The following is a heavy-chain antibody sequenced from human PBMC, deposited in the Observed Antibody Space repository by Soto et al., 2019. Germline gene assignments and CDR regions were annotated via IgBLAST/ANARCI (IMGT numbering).Heavy chain of an antibody. CDR2: ITYDGSFQ. CDR3: AKDRVGGNFYTPLAF. Sequence: GGYLIISCQTSGFNFDNYGMHWVRQAPGKGLEWVAVITYDGSFQYYADSVKGRFTISRDNSKNTLSLHLNTLKPEDTAVYHCAKDRVGGNFYTPLAFWGQGTMVTVSS. J-gene: IGHJ4*02. D-gene: IGHD3-16*01. V-gene: IGHV3-30*18. CDR1: GFNFDNYG.